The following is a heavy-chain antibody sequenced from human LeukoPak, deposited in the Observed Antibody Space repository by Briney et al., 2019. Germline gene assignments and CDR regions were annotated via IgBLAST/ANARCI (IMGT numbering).Heavy chain of an antibody. D-gene: IGHD6-13*01. CDR3: SGRQQLVDPYYYYCMDV. V-gene: IGHV4-59*08. J-gene: IGHJ6*02. CDR2: IYYSGST. Sequence: SETLSLTCTVSGGSISSYYWSWIRQPPGKGLEWIGYIYYSGSTNYNPSLKSRVTISVDTSKNQFSLKLSSVTAADTAVYYCSGRQQLVDPYYYYCMDVWGQGTTVTVSS. CDR1: GGSISSYY.